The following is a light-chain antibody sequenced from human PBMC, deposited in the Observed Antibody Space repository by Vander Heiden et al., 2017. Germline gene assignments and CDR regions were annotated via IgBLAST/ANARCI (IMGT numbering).Light chain of an antibody. CDR3: QQRDSTPRT. Sequence: DIQMTQSPSSLSASVGDRVTITCRASQSISNYLNWYQQKPGTAPNLLIYAASSLQSGVTSRFSGSGSGTDFTLTISRLQPEDFATYYCQQRDSTPRTFGQGTKLEIK. V-gene: IGKV1-39*01. CDR2: AAS. J-gene: IGKJ2*01. CDR1: QSISNY.